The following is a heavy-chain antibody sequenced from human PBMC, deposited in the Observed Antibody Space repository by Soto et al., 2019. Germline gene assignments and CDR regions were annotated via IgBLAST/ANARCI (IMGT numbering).Heavy chain of an antibody. V-gene: IGHV4-30-2*01. CDR3: ARAHYGCSGYSFDT. D-gene: IGHD3-22*01. CDR2: IYHTGST. J-gene: IGHJ4*02. Sequence: QVQLQESGSGLVNPSQTLSLTCTVSGDSISSGAYSWSWIRQPPQKGLEWIGYIYHTGSTSYSPSLKSRVTISVDKSKNQFSLVLNSVTAADTAMYYCARAHYGCSGYSFDTWGQGTLFAVSS. CDR1: GDSISSGAYS.